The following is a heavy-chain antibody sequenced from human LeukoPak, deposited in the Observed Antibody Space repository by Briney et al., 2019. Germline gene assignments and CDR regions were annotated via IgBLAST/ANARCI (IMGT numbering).Heavy chain of an antibody. CDR2: IYYSGST. V-gene: IGHV4-39*07. Sequence: TSETLSLTCTVSGGSISSSSYYWGWIRQPPGKGLEWIGSIYYSGSTYYNPSLKSRVTISVDTSKNQFSLKLSSVTAADTAVYYCARDYRYTFDYWGQGTLVTVSS. CDR3: ARDYRYTFDY. D-gene: IGHD5-18*01. J-gene: IGHJ4*02. CDR1: GGSISSSSYY.